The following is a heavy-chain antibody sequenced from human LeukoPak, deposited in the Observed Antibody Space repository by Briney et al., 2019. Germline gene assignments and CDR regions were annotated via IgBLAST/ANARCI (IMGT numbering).Heavy chain of an antibody. CDR1: GFTFSSYE. CDR3: ASTGWDDYYYYMDV. CDR2: ISSSGSTI. D-gene: IGHD6-19*01. J-gene: IGHJ6*03. Sequence: GGSLRLSCAASGFTFSSYEMNWVRQAPGKGLEWVSYISSSGSTIYYADSVKGRFTISRDNAKNSLYLQMNSLRAEDTAVYYCASTGWDDYYYYMDVWGKGTTVTISS. V-gene: IGHV3-48*03.